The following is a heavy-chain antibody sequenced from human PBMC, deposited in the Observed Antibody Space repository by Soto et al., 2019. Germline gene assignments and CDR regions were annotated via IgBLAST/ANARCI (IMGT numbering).Heavy chain of an antibody. CDR1: GGSISSSRCH. J-gene: IGHJ4*02. D-gene: IGHD3-10*01. Sequence: SETLSLTCTVSGGSISSSRCHWGWIRQPPGKGLEWIASIKYSGTTFYNPSLKSRVTISVDTSKNQFSLKLSSVTAADTAVYYCATRFYTSGVLFDYWGQGTQVTVSS. V-gene: IGHV4-39*07. CDR2: IKYSGTT. CDR3: ATRFYTSGVLFDY.